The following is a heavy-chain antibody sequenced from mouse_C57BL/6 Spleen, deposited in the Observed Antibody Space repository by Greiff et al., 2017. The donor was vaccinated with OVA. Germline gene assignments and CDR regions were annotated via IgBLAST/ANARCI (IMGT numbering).Heavy chain of an antibody. CDR1: GFTFSNYW. CDR2: IRLKSDNYAT. Sequence: EVKVEESGGGLVQPGGSMKLSCVASGFTFSNYWMNWVRQSPEKGLEWVAQIRLKSDNYATHYAESVKGRFTISRDDSKSSVYLQMNNLRAEDTGIYYCTWYYGSSYWYFDVWGTGTTVTVSS. J-gene: IGHJ1*03. D-gene: IGHD1-1*01. V-gene: IGHV6-3*01. CDR3: TWYYGSSYWYFDV.